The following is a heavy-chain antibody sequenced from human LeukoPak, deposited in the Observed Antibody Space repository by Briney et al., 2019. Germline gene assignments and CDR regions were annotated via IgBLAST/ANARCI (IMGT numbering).Heavy chain of an antibody. Sequence: GGSLRLSCTVSGFTVSSNSMSWVRQAPGKGLEWVSFIYSDNTHYSDSVKGRFTISRDNSKNSLYLQMNSLRAEDTAVYYCAELGITMIGGVWGKGTTVTISS. CDR1: GFTVSSNS. D-gene: IGHD3-10*02. CDR2: IYSDNT. J-gene: IGHJ6*04. CDR3: AELGITMIGGV. V-gene: IGHV3-53*01.